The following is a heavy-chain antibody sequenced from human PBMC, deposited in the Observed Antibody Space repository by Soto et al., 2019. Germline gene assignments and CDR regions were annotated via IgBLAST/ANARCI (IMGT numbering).Heavy chain of an antibody. D-gene: IGHD3-10*01. CDR3: ARDHYYGSGSYNTYYYYMDV. CDR2: IIPILGIA. J-gene: IGHJ6*03. V-gene: IGHV1-69*04. CDR1: GGTFSSYT. Sequence: ASVKVSCKXSGGTFSSYTISWVRQAPGQGLEWMGRIIPILGIANYAQKFQGRVTITADKSTSTAYMELSSLRSEDTAVYYCARDHYYGSGSYNTYYYYMDVWGKGTTVTVSS.